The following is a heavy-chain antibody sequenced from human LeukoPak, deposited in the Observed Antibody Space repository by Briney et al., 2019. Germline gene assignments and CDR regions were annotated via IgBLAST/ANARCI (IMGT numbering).Heavy chain of an antibody. V-gene: IGHV1-18*01. CDR2: ISAYNGNT. Sequence: ASVKVSCKASGYTFTNYGITWVRQAPGQGLEWMGWISAYNGNTNYEQKFQGRVTMTTDTSTSTAYMELRSLRSDDTAVYYCARDKRSRSGHEAPNWFDPWGQGTLVTVSS. D-gene: IGHD2-15*01. CDR3: ARDKRSRSGHEAPNWFDP. J-gene: IGHJ5*02. CDR1: GYTFTNYG.